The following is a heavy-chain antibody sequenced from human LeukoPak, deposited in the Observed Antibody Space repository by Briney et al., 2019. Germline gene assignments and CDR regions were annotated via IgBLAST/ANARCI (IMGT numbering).Heavy chain of an antibody. D-gene: IGHD6-25*01. V-gene: IGHV4-34*01. CDR2: INHSGST. J-gene: IGHJ4*02. CDR3: ASLSGNYSDY. CDR1: GGSFSGYY. Sequence: SETLSLTCAVYGGSFSGYYWSWIRQPPGKGLEWIGEINHSGSTNYNPSLKSRVTISVDTSKNQFSLKLSSVTAADTAVYYCASLSGNYSDYWGQGTLVTVSS.